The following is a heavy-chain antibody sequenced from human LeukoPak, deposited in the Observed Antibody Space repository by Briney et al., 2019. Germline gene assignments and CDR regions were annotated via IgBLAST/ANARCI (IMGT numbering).Heavy chain of an antibody. CDR3: ARGCNTPNCYVGSLDH. Sequence: GGSLRLSCAASGFTISTYWMSWVRQAPGKGLEWVANIKQDGSEKCYADSLKGRFTISRDNAENSLYLQMNSLRAADTAVYYCARGCNTPNCYVGSLDHWGQGALVTVSS. CDR1: GFTISTYW. D-gene: IGHD2-2*01. J-gene: IGHJ4*02. V-gene: IGHV3-7*04. CDR2: IKQDGSEK.